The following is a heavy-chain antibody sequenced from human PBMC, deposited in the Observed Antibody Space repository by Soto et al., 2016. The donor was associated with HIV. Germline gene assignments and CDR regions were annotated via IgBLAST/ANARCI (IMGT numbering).Heavy chain of an antibody. CDR3: VKGSVYNVRGHFDS. CDR1: ESNFKNYA. J-gene: IGHJ4*02. Sequence: DVQLLESGGDLVRPGTSLRLSCVGTESNFKNYAMMWVRQAPGKGPDWVSGISGSGISSHYRNSVKGRFTISRDNSKNTLYLQMNSLTVEDTAVYYCVKGSVYNVRGHFDSWGLGTLVTVSS. D-gene: IGHD3-10*02. CDR2: ISGSGISS. V-gene: IGHV3-23*01.